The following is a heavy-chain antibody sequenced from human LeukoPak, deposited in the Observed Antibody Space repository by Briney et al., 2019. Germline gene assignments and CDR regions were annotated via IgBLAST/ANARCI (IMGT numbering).Heavy chain of an antibody. Sequence: SETLSLTCAVYGXSFSGYYWSWIRQPPGKGLEWIGEINHGGSTNYNPSLKSRVTISVDTSKNQFSLKLSSVTAADTAVYYCASYHPPSGSYSYWGQGTLVTVSS. J-gene: IGHJ4*02. D-gene: IGHD1-26*01. CDR2: INHGGST. V-gene: IGHV4-34*01. CDR3: ASYHPPSGSYSY. CDR1: GXSFSGYY.